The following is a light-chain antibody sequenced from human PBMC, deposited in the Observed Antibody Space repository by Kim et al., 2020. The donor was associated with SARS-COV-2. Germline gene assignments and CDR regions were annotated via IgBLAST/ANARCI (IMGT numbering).Light chain of an antibody. J-gene: IGLJ3*02. V-gene: IGLV1-44*01. CDR1: SSNIVSNT. CDR3: AAWDDSLNGRGV. Sequence: QRVTISCSGSSSNIVSNTVSWYQQFPGTAPKLLIYSDNQRPSGVPDRFSASKSGSSASLAISGLQSDDEADYYCAAWDDSLNGRGVFGGGTQLTVL. CDR2: SDN.